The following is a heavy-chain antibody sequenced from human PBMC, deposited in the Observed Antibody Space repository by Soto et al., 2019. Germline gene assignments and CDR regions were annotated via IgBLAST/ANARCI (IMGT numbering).Heavy chain of an antibody. V-gene: IGHV3-33*03. D-gene: IGHD1-1*01. Sequence: ESGGGVVQPGTSLRLSCAASGFTISTHGMHWVRQAPGKGLEWLANIWYDGSNKFYAESVKGRFSISKDNSKNTLYLQMSSLGAEDTAAYYCAAATTWIFHCPYCGQGTQVTVSS. CDR3: AAATTWIFHCPY. J-gene: IGHJ4*02. CDR1: GFTISTHG. CDR2: IWYDGSNK.